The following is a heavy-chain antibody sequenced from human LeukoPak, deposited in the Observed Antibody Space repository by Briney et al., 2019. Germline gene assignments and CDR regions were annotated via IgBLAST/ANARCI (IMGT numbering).Heavy chain of an antibody. CDR3: CNLWFGEYV. CDR2: IKRKTDGGTT. Sequence: KPGGSLRPSCAASGFTFTNAWMSWVRQAPGKGLEWVGRIKRKTDGGTTDYAAPVKGRFTISRDDSNNTLYLQLNSQKTEETGVYHCCNLWFGEYVWGQGTLVTVSS. CDR1: GFTFTNAW. D-gene: IGHD3-10*01. J-gene: IGHJ4*02. V-gene: IGHV3-15*01.